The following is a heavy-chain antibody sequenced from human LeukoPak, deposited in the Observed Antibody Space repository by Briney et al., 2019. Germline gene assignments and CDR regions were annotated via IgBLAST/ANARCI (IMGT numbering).Heavy chain of an antibody. CDR3: ARGLDPQNPGLEWLSEFDY. CDR1: GYTFTSYG. V-gene: IGHV1-18*01. J-gene: IGHJ4*02. CDR2: ISAYNGNT. D-gene: IGHD3-3*01. Sequence: ASVKVSCXASGYTFTSYGISWVRQAPGQGLEWMGWISAYNGNTNYAQKLQDRVTMTTDTSTSTAYMELRSLRSDDTAVYYCARGLDPQNPGLEWLSEFDYWGQGTLVTVSS.